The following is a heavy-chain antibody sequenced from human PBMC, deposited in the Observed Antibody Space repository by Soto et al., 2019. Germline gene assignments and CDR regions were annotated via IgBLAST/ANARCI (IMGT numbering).Heavy chain of an antibody. CDR3: AGALYRGDYYYVMDV. J-gene: IGHJ6*02. CDR1: GGSISSGGYY. V-gene: IGHV4-31*03. Sequence: SETLPLTCTVSGGSISSGGYYWSWIRQHPGKGLEWIGYIYYSGSTYYNPSLKSRVTISVDTSKNQFSLKLSSVTAADTAVYYGAGALYRGDYYYVMDVWGQGTTVTVSS. D-gene: IGHD3-16*01. CDR2: IYYSGST.